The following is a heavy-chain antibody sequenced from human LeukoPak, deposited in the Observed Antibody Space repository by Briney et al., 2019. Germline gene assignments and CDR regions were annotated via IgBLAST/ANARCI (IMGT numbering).Heavy chain of an antibody. Sequence: ASVTVSCKASGYTFTSYGISWVRQAPGQGPEWMGWISAYNGNTNYAQKLQGRVTMTTDTSTSTAYMELRSLRSDDTAVYYCARGQTEAPFDAFDIWGQGTMVTVSS. CDR3: ARGQTEAPFDAFDI. CDR2: ISAYNGNT. CDR1: GYTFTSYG. J-gene: IGHJ3*02. V-gene: IGHV1-18*01.